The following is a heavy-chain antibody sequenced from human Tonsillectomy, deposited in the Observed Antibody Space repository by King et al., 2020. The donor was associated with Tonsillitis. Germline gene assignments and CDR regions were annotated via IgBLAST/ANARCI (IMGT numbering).Heavy chain of an antibody. CDR3: ARSRSHSGNCWGGFFFVY. J-gene: IGHJ4*02. D-gene: IGHD1-26*01. CDR1: SGSFSGYY. V-gene: IGHV4-34*01. Sequence: VQLQQWGAGLLKPSETLSLTCAVYSGSFSGYYWSWIRQPPGKGLEWIGEINHSGSTNYNPSLKSRVTISVDTSKNQFSLKLSSVTAADTAVYYCARSRSHSGNCWGGFFFVYWGQGTLVTVSS. CDR2: INHSGST.